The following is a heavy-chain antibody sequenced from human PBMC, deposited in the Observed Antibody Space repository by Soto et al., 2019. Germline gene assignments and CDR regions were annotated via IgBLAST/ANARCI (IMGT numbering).Heavy chain of an antibody. D-gene: IGHD1-26*01. CDR3: ATAPFSGSYYELFLGY. V-gene: IGHV1-45*02. CDR1: GYPFTYRY. J-gene: IGHJ4*02. Sequence: SLKVSCKASGYPFTYRYLHWVRQAPGQALEWMGWITPFNGNTNYAQKFQDRVTITRDRSMSTAYMELSSLRSEDTAMYYCATAPFSGSYYELFLGYWGQGTLVTVSS. CDR2: ITPFNGNT.